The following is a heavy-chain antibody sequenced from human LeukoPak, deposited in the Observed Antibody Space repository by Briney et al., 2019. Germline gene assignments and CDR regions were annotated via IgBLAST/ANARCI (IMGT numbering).Heavy chain of an antibody. Sequence: ASVKVSCKASGGTSSSYAISWVRQAPGQGLEWMGGIIPIFGTANYAQKFQGRVTITTDESTSTAYMELSSLRSEDTAVYYCARDFQTGINWFDPWGQGTLVTVSS. V-gene: IGHV1-69*05. CDR3: ARDFQTGINWFDP. J-gene: IGHJ5*02. D-gene: IGHD7-27*01. CDR2: IIPIFGTA. CDR1: GGTSSSYA.